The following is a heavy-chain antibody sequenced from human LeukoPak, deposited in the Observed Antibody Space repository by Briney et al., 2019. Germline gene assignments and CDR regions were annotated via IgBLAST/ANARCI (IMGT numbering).Heavy chain of an antibody. CDR3: ARGSAAAGTTLHYYYYYMDV. D-gene: IGHD6-13*01. J-gene: IGHJ6*03. V-gene: IGHV1-46*01. CDR2: INPSGGST. CDR1: GYTFTSYY. Sequence: ASVKVSCKASGYTFTSYYMHWVRQAPGQGLEWMGIINPSGGSTSYAQKFQGRVTMTRDMSTSTVYMELSSLRSEDTAVYYCARGSAAAGTTLHYYYYYMDVWGKGTTVTISS.